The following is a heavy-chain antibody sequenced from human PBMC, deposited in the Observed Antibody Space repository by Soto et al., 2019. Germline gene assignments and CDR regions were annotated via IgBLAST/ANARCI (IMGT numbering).Heavy chain of an antibody. D-gene: IGHD3-22*01. Sequence: SETLSLTCTVSGGSISSSSYYWGWIRQPPGKGLEWIGSIYYSGSTYYNPSLKSRVTISVDTSKNQFSLKLSSVTAADTAVYYCARQSITYYYDSSGYYYGYWGQGTLVTVSS. CDR1: GGSISSSSYY. CDR2: IYYSGST. V-gene: IGHV4-39*01. J-gene: IGHJ4*02. CDR3: ARQSITYYYDSSGYYYGY.